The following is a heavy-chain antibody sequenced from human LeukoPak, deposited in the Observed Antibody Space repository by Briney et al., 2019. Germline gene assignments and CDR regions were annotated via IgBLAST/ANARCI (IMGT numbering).Heavy chain of an antibody. Sequence: PGGSLRLSCAASGFTFSSCEMNWVRQAPGKGLEWVSYISSSGSTIYYADSVKGRFTISRDNAKNSLYLQMNSLRAEVTAVYYCARDAVWYYYDSSGYDHFDYWGQGTLVTVSS. CDR3: ARDAVWYYYDSSGYDHFDY. D-gene: IGHD3-22*01. V-gene: IGHV3-48*03. CDR2: ISSSGSTI. CDR1: GFTFSSCE. J-gene: IGHJ4*02.